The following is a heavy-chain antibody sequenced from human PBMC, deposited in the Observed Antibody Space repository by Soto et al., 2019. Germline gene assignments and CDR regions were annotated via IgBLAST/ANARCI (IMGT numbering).Heavy chain of an antibody. Sequence: LRVSCAASGFTFSYGIHWLRQAPGKGLEWVAYISYDSSNKFYGDSVKGRFTISRDNSKNTQFLQMNSLRAEDTAVYYCAKLVIGNCSGNTCHDYWGQGTLVNVSS. J-gene: IGHJ4*02. D-gene: IGHD2-15*01. CDR1: GFTFSYG. V-gene: IGHV3-30*18. CDR2: ISYDSSNK. CDR3: AKLVIGNCSGNTCHDY.